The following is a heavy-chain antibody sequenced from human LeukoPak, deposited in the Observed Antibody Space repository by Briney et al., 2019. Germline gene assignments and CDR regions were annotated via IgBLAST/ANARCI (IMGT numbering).Heavy chain of an antibody. Sequence: QPGGSLRLSCAASGFTFSSHWMHWVRQAPGKGLEWVAVIWYDEENTYYGDSVKGRFTISRDNSKKTLYLQMNSLRAEDTAVYYCARGSTVMTTWPEFWGQGTLVTVSS. CDR2: IWYDEENT. CDR1: GFTFSSHW. V-gene: IGHV3-33*08. J-gene: IGHJ4*02. CDR3: ARGSTVMTTWPEF. D-gene: IGHD4-17*01.